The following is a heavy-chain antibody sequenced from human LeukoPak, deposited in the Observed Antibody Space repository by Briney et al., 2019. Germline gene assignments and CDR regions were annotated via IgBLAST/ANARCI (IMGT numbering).Heavy chain of an antibody. V-gene: IGHV3-30*18. Sequence: PGRSLRLSCAASGFTFSSYGMHWVRQAPGKGLEWVAVISYDGSNKYYADSVKGRFTISRDNSKNTLYLQMNSLRAEDTAVYYCAKDLAYDSSGYSPFDYWGQGTLVTVPS. CDR2: ISYDGSNK. CDR1: GFTFSSYG. D-gene: IGHD3-22*01. CDR3: AKDLAYDSSGYSPFDY. J-gene: IGHJ4*02.